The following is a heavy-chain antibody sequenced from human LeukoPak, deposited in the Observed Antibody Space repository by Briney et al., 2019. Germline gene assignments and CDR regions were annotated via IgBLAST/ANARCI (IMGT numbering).Heavy chain of an antibody. CDR1: GFTFSNYA. CDR3: ARPSGSYSGKIDY. CDR2: IRGSGDST. J-gene: IGHJ4*02. D-gene: IGHD1-26*01. V-gene: IGHV3-23*01. Sequence: GGSLRLSCAASGFTFSNYAMSWVRQAPGKGLEWVSAIRGSGDSTYYADSVRGRFTISRDNAKNSLYLQMNSLRAEDTAVYYCARPSGSYSGKIDYWGQGTLVTVSS.